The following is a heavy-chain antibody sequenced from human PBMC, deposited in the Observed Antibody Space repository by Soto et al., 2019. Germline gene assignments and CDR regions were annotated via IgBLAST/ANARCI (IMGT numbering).Heavy chain of an antibody. CDR2: ISYSGSP. J-gene: IGHJ1*01. CDR1: GVSVSRDYQ. V-gene: IGHV4-30-4*01. D-gene: IGHD1-26*01. Sequence: SETLSLTCTVSGVSVSRDYQWIWIRQPPGKGLEWIGHISYSGSPYYHPSLRSRLSISVDTSKNQFSLKVKSVTAADTAVYYCARAWDFWGQGTLVTVST. CDR3: ARAWDF.